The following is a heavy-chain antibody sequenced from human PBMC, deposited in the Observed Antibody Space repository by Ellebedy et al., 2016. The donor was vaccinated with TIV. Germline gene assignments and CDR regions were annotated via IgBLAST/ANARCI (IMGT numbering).Heavy chain of an antibody. Sequence: GESLKISCAVSGFTFSTSWMSWVRQAPGQGLEWVANMNGDGNERYYVDSVEGRVTISRDNAKNSLYLQMNSLRAEDTAVYYCARGRSFNWGQGTLVTVSS. J-gene: IGHJ4*02. CDR1: GFTFSTSW. V-gene: IGHV3-7*03. CDR2: MNGDGNER. D-gene: IGHD3-10*01. CDR3: ARGRSFN.